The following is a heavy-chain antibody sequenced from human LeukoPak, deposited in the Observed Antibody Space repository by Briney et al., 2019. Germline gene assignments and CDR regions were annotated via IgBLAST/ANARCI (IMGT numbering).Heavy chain of an antibody. Sequence: GGSLRLSCAASGFTFSSYEMNWVRQAPGKGLEWVSYISSSGSTIYDADSVKGRFTISRDNAKNSLYLQMNSLRAEDTAVYYCARVPVQQLVMAVPFDYWGQGTLVTVSS. CDR3: ARVPVQQLVMAVPFDY. CDR2: ISSSGSTI. CDR1: GFTFSSYE. J-gene: IGHJ4*02. V-gene: IGHV3-48*03. D-gene: IGHD6-13*01.